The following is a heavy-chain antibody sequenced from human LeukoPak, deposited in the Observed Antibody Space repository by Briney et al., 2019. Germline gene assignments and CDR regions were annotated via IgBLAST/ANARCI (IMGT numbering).Heavy chain of an antibody. J-gene: IGHJ6*02. CDR3: AREDPVKWELPDYYYGMDV. D-gene: IGHD1-26*01. CDR1: VCTFSSYA. CDR2: IIPIFGTA. Sequence: SVKVSCKASVCTFSSYAISWVRQAPGQGLEWMGGIIPIFGTANYAQRFQGRVTITADESTSTAYMELSSLRPEDTAVYYCAREDPVKWELPDYYYGMDVWGQGTTVTVSS. V-gene: IGHV1-69*13.